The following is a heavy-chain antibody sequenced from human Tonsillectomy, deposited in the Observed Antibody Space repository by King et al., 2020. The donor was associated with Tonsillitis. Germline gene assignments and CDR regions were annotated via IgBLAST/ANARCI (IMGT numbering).Heavy chain of an antibody. Sequence: QLQESGPGLVKPSETLSLTCTVAGGSISSSSYHWGWIRQPPGKGLGWIGSVYYIGSTHYNPSLKSRVTISVDTSKSQFSLKVSSVTAADTAVYYCARQDGDYPSDWFDPWGQGTLVTVSS. CDR1: GGSISSSSYH. CDR2: VYYIGST. D-gene: IGHD4-17*01. V-gene: IGHV4-39*07. J-gene: IGHJ5*02. CDR3: ARQDGDYPSDWFDP.